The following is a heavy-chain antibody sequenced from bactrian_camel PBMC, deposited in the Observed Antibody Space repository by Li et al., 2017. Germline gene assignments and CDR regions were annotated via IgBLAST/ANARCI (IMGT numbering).Heavy chain of an antibody. Sequence: VESGGGLVQPVGSLRLSCAASGFTFSSHDMSWVRQAPGKGLKWVSGINSGGGSTYYSDSVKGRFTISRDNDKDTLYLQMNSLKTEDTAVYYCAPVLRLPGSDYNAKFGYWGQGTQVTVS. CDR2: INSGGGST. D-gene: IGHD4*01. J-gene: IGHJ6*01. CDR3: APVLRLPGSDYNAKFGY. V-gene: IGHV3S40*01. CDR1: GFTFSSHD.